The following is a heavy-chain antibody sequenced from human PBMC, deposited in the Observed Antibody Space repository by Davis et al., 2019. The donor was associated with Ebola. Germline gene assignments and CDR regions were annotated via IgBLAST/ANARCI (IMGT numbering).Heavy chain of an antibody. Sequence: GSLRLSCAVYGGSFSGYYWSWIRQPPGKGLEWIGEIYHSGSTNYNPSLKSRVTISVDKSKNQFSLKLSSVTAADTAVYYCASAGGDFDYWGQGTLVTVSS. CDR3: ASAGGDFDY. CDR1: GGSFSGYY. D-gene: IGHD1-14*01. V-gene: IGHV4-34*01. CDR2: IYHSGST. J-gene: IGHJ4*02.